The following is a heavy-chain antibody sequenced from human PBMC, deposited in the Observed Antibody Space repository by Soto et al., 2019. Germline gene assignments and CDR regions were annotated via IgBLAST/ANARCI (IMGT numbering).Heavy chain of an antibody. CDR2: IYHSGST. CDR1: GGSISSSNW. CDR3: ARGSRYCSGGSCYSMSYYYYGMDV. D-gene: IGHD2-15*01. V-gene: IGHV4-4*02. Sequence: QVQLQESGPGLVKPSGTLSLTCAVSGGSISSSNWWSWVRQPPGKGLEWIGEIYHSGSTNYNPSLKSRVTISVDKSKNQFSLKLSSVTAADTAVYYCARGSRYCSGGSCYSMSYYYYGMDVCGQGTTVTVSS. J-gene: IGHJ6*02.